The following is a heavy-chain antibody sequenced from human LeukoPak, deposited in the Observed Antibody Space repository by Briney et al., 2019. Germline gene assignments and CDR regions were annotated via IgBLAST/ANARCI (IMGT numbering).Heavy chain of an antibody. CDR3: ARDRDRVLDY. D-gene: IGHD3-10*01. CDR2: IIPIFGTA. Sequence: ASVKVSCKASGGTFSSYAISWVRQAPGQGLEWMGGIIPIFGTANYAQKFQGRVTITADESTSTAYMELGSLRSEDTAVYYCARDRDRVLDYWGQGTLVTVSS. CDR1: GGTFSSYA. V-gene: IGHV1-69*13. J-gene: IGHJ4*02.